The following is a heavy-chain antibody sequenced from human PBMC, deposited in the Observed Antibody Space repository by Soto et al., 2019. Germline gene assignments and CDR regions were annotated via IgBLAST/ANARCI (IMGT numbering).Heavy chain of an antibody. J-gene: IGHJ2*01. Sequence: GGSLRLSCAASGCTFSDYAMSWVRQAPGKGLEWVSAISGGGDSTYYADSKKGRFTISRDNSKSTLFLQGNSLRVEDTAVYYCAKGPRGDWYFDIWGRGTLVTVSS. CDR3: AKGPRGDWYFDI. V-gene: IGHV3-23*01. CDR1: GCTFSDYA. D-gene: IGHD3-16*01. CDR2: ISGGGDST.